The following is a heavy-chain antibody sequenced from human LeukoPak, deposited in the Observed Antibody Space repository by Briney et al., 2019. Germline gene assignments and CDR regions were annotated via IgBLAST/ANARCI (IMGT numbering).Heavy chain of an antibody. D-gene: IGHD6-13*01. CDR2: IYYSGST. Sequence: KPSGPLSPTCTVSGGSISSFYWSWIRQPPGRGLEWIGYIYYSGSTNYNPSLKSRVTISVDTSKNQFSLKLSSVTAADTAVYYCARVSGSSWTAEYFQHWGQGTLVTVSS. V-gene: IGHV4-59*01. CDR1: GGSISSFY. J-gene: IGHJ1*01. CDR3: ARVSGSSWTAEYFQH.